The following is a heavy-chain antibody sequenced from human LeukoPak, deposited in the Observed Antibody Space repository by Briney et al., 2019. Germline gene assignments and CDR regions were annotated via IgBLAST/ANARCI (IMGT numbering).Heavy chain of an antibody. CDR2: IYHSGST. V-gene: IGHV4-38-2*02. CDR3: ARTTEGGYTYDYFYYYYMDV. D-gene: IGHD5-18*01. CDR1: GYSISSGYY. Sequence: SETLSLTCTASGYSISSGYYWGWIRQPPGKGLEWIGSIYHSGSTYYKPSLKSRVTISVDTSKNQFSLKLSSVTAADTAVYYCARTTEGGYTYDYFYYYYMDVWGKGTTVTISS. J-gene: IGHJ6*03.